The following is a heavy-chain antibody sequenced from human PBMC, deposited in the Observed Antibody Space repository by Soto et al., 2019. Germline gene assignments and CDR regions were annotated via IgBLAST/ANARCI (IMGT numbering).Heavy chain of an antibody. V-gene: IGHV3-7*01. CDR1: GFTFSSHW. J-gene: IGHJ4*02. Sequence: EVQLVESGGGLVQPGGSLRLSCVASGFTFSSHWMSWVRQGPGKGLEWVANIKEDGSEEYYVDSVKGRFTISRDSAKNSLFLQMDSLRVEDMAVYYCARGGNYDFDHWGQGTLVTVSS. CDR2: IKEDGSEE. CDR3: ARGGNYDFDH. D-gene: IGHD1-7*01.